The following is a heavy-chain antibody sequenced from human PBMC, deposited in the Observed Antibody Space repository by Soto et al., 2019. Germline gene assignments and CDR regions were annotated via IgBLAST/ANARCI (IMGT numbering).Heavy chain of an antibody. CDR2: ISSSGTGI. CDR1: GFTFRDYY. CDR3: ARAYSDAFDI. D-gene: IGHD2-15*01. J-gene: IGHJ3*02. V-gene: IGHV3-11*01. Sequence: QVQLVESGGGLVKPGGSLRLSCAASGFTFRDYYMTWIRQAPGKGLDWVAYISSSGTGIYYADSVKGRLTISKDNTKNSLYLQMNSLSAEETAVYYCARAYSDAFDIWGHGTMVTASS.